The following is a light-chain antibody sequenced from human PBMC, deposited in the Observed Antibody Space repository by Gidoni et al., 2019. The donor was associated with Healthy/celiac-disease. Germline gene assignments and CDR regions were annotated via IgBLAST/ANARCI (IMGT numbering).Light chain of an antibody. Sequence: DIQMTQSPSSLSASVGDRVTIPCRASQSISNFLNWYQQQPGKAPKLLIYAASSLQSGVPSRFSGSGSGTDFTLTISSLQPEDFATYYCQQSYSTPYTFGQGTKLEIK. CDR3: QQSYSTPYT. V-gene: IGKV1-39*01. CDR1: QSISNF. CDR2: AAS. J-gene: IGKJ2*01.